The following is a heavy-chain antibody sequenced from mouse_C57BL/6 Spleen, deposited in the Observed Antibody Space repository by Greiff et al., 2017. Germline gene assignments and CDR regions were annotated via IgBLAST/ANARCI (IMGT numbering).Heavy chain of an antibody. CDR2: IHPNSGST. CDR3: ARGGRPGGYFDV. CDR1: GYTFTSYW. J-gene: IGHJ1*03. Sequence: QVHVKQPGAELVKPGASVKLSCKASGYTFTSYWMHWVKQRPGQGLEWIGMIHPNSGSTNYNEKFKSKATLTVDKSSSTAYMQLSSLTSEDSAVYYCARGGRPGGYFDVWGTGTTVTVSS. V-gene: IGHV1-64*01.